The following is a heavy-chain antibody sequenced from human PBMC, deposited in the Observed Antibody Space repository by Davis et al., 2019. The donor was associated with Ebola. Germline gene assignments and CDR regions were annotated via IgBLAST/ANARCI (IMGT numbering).Heavy chain of an antibody. D-gene: IGHD2-2*01. CDR2: INQDGSEK. Sequence: GGSLRLSCTASGFTFSSSWMTWVRQAPGKGLEWVASINQDGSEKDYVDSVKGRFTISVDDAKKSLYLQMNSLRAEDTALYYCARAHCSTPNCYDYGMDVWGKGTTVTVSS. CDR1: GFTFSSSW. V-gene: IGHV3-7*01. CDR3: ARAHCSTPNCYDYGMDV. J-gene: IGHJ6*04.